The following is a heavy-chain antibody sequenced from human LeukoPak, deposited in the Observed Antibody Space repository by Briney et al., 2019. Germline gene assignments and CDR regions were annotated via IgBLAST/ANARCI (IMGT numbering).Heavy chain of an antibody. J-gene: IGHJ3*02. D-gene: IGHD1-1*01. CDR3: ARVQLERHDDACDI. V-gene: IGHV1-2*02. CDR2: INPNSGGT. Sequence: ASVKVSCKASGYTFTGYYMHWVRQAPGQGLEWMGWINPNSGGTNYAQKFQGRFTMTGDMSISTCYTELSRLRSDDTAVYYCARVQLERHDDACDIWGQGTMVTVSS. CDR1: GYTFTGYY.